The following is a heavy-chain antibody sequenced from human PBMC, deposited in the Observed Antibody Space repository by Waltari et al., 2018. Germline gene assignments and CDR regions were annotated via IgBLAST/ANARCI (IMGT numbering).Heavy chain of an antibody. D-gene: IGHD4-17*01. CDR1: GGSISSGDYY. J-gene: IGHJ6*02. CDR3: ARAPGDRFYYYYGMDV. V-gene: IGHV4-30-4*08. Sequence: QVQLQESGPGLVKPSQTLSLTCTVSGGSISSGDYYWSWIRQPPGKGLEWIGYIYYSGSTYYNPSLKSRVTISVDTSKNQFSLKLSSVTAADTAVYYCARAPGDRFYYYYGMDVWGQGTTVTVSS. CDR2: IYYSGST.